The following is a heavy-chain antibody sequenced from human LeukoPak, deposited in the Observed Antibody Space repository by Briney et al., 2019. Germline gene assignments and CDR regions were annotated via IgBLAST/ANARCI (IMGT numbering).Heavy chain of an antibody. CDR1: GYTFTGYY. CDR2: INPNSGGT. Sequence: ASVKVSCKASGYTFTGYYMRWVRQAPGQGLEWMGWINPNSGGTNYAQKFQGRVTMTRDTSISTAYMELSRLRSGDTAVYYCAREATGVSYYYYYMDVWGKGTTVTVSS. D-gene: IGHD2-8*01. V-gene: IGHV1-2*02. CDR3: AREATGVSYYYYYMDV. J-gene: IGHJ6*03.